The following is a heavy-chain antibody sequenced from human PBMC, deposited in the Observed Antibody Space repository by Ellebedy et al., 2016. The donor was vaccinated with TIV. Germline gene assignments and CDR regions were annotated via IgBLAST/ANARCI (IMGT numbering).Heavy chain of an antibody. CDR3: AKGGKVVVAASSRKWDY. D-gene: IGHD2-15*01. V-gene: IGHV3-30*18. CDR2: ISYDGSNK. CDR1: GFTFSSYG. Sequence: GESLKISXAASGFTFSSYGMHWVRQAPGKGLEWVAVISYDGSNKYYADSVKGRFTISRDNSKNTLYLQMNSLRAEDTAVYYCAKGGKVVVAASSRKWDYWGQGTLVTVSS. J-gene: IGHJ4*02.